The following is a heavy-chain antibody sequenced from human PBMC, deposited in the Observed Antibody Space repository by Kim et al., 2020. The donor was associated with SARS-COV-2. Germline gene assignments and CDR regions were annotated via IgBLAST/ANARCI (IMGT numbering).Heavy chain of an antibody. CDR1: GFTFSSYA. J-gene: IGHJ3*02. CDR2: ISGSGGST. Sequence: GGSLRLSCAASGFTFSSYAMSWVRQAPGKGLEWVSAISGSGGSTYYVDSVKGRFTISRDNSKNTLYLQMNSLRAEDTAVYYCAKGRITIFGVVIIYDAFDIWGQGTMVTVSS. CDR3: AKGRITIFGVVIIYDAFDI. V-gene: IGHV3-23*01. D-gene: IGHD3-3*01.